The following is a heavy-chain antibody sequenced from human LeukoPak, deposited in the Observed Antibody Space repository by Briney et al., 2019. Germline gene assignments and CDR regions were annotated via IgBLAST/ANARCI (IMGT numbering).Heavy chain of an antibody. J-gene: IGHJ6*03. V-gene: IGHV3-74*01. CDR3: AKDGDSTGYYSSYYNHMDV. Sequence: PGGSLRLSCAASGFTFSNYWMHWVRQAPGKGLVWISRINSDGSSTTYADSVKGRFTISRDNSKNTVYLQMNSLRAEDTAIYYCAKDGDSTGYYSSYYNHMDVWGKGTSVTISS. D-gene: IGHD3-22*01. CDR1: GFTFSNYW. CDR2: INSDGSST.